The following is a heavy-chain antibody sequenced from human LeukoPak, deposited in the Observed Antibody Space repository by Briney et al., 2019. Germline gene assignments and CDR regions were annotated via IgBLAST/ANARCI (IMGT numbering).Heavy chain of an antibody. CDR3: ARRQGCSSTSCPPDS. D-gene: IGHD2-2*01. J-gene: IGHJ4*02. CDR1: GYRFPTYW. V-gene: IGHV5-51*01. CDR2: IYPGDSDT. Sequence: GTSLKISSKGSGYRFPTYWIGWGRQVPGKGVEWGGIIYPGDSDTRHSQSCQGQVTISADKTINTAYLQWSSLKASDTAMYYCARRQGCSSTSCPPDSWGQGTLVTVSS.